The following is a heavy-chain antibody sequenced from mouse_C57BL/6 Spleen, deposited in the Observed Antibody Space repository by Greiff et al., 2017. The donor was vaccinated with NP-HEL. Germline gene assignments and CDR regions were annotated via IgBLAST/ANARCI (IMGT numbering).Heavy chain of an antibody. CDR2: INPSSGYT. Sequence: QVQLQQSGAELAKPGASVKLSCKASGYTLTSYWMHWVKQRPGQGLEWIGYINPSSGYTKYNQKFKDKATLTADKYSSTAYMQLSSLTYDDTAVYYCARADGSRGDWGKGTTLTVSS. V-gene: IGHV1-7*01. CDR3: ARADGSRGD. CDR1: GYTLTSYW. D-gene: IGHD1-1*01. J-gene: IGHJ2*01.